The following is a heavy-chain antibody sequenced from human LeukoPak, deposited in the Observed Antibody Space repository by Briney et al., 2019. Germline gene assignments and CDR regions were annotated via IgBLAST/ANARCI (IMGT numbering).Heavy chain of an antibody. V-gene: IGHV3-30*03. J-gene: IGHJ4*02. CDR1: GFTFSSYG. D-gene: IGHD1-1*01. Sequence: GGSLRLSCAASGFTFSSYGMHWVRQAPGKGLEWVAVISYDGSNKYYADSVKGRFTISRDSARNSLYLQMNSLRAEDTAVYYCARDSPLGTGFDYWGQGTLVTVSS. CDR2: ISYDGSNK. CDR3: ARDSPLGTGFDY.